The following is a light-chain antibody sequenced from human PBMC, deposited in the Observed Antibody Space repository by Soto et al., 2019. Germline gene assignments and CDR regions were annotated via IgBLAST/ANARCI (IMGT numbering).Light chain of an antibody. CDR3: QQSVT. V-gene: IGKV1-5*03. CDR1: QSISSW. CDR2: KAS. J-gene: IGKJ1*01. Sequence: DIQMTQSPSTLSASVGDRVTITCRASQSISSWLAWYQQKPGKAPKILIYKASRLESGVTSRFSGSGSGTEFPLTISCLHPDDFATYCCQQSVTFGQGTKVEIK.